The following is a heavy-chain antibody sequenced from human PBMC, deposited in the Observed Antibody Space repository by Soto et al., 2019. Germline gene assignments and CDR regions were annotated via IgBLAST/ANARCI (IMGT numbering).Heavy chain of an antibody. CDR3: VRGRSFDFASTPPPTFGP. J-gene: IGHJ5*02. CDR1: GFILSTHD. CDR2: IGTLGDT. D-gene: IGHD3-9*01. Sequence: QLVASGGGLVQPGGSLRLSCVASGFILSTHDLHWVRDTPGEGLEWVSGIGTLGDTFYGASVKGRFTISRENAKNSLYLQMNSLPVGDTAVYCCVRGRSFDFASTPPPTFGPWGQGTLVTVSS. V-gene: IGHV3-13*01.